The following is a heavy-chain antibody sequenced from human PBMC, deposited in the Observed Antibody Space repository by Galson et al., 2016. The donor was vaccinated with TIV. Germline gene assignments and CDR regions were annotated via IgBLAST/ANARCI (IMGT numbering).Heavy chain of an antibody. V-gene: IGHV1-18*01. CDR3: ARLASCGGDCYYVDS. CDR1: GYTFINYG. D-gene: IGHD2-21*02. CDR2: ISAYNGNT. J-gene: IGHJ4*02. Sequence: QSGAEVKKPGASVKVSCKASGYTFINYGVGWVRQAPGQGLEWMGWISAYNGNTRYAQKLQARVTMTTDTSTNTAYMELRSLRSDDTAVYYCARLASCGGDCYYVDSWGQGTLVTVSS.